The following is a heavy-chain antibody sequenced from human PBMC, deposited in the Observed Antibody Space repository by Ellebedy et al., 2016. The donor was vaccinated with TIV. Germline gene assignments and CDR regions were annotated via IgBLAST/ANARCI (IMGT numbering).Heavy chain of an antibody. V-gene: IGHV3-30*03. CDR2: ISYDGSNK. CDR1: GFTFSSYG. J-gene: IGHJ4*02. Sequence: GESLKISCAASGFTFSSYGMHWVRQAPGKGLEWVAVISYDGSNKYYADSVKGRFTVFRDISKNTLYLQMNSLRADDTAVYYCARKYTYGFNWGQGTLVTVSS. D-gene: IGHD3-10*01. CDR3: ARKYTYGFN.